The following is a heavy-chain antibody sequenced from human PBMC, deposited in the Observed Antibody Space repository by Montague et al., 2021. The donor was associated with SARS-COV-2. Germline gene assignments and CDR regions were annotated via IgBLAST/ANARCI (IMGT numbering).Heavy chain of an antibody. V-gene: IGHV4-39*01. Sequence: SETLSLTCTVSGGSISSSSHYWGWIRQPPGKGLDWIGSIYYSGSTYYKPSLKSRVTIYVDTSKNQFSLNLISVTAADTSVYYCARHSGKNTIFGVITIPDAFDIWGQGTTVTVSS. D-gene: IGHD3-3*01. CDR2: IYYSGST. CDR3: ARHSGKNTIFGVITIPDAFDI. J-gene: IGHJ3*02. CDR1: GGSISSSSHY.